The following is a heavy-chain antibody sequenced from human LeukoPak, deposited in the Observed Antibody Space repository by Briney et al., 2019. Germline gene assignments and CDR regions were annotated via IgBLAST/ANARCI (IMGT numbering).Heavy chain of an antibody. V-gene: IGHV3-23*01. CDR2: ISGSGYYT. CDR3: AKDGSWGDYYFYFYMDV. Sequence: GGSLRLSCTASGFPFSDYSMNWGRQAPGKGLEWVSGISGSGYYTYYADSVKGRFTISRDNSKNTLYIQMNSLRAEDTAVYYCAKDGSWGDYYFYFYMDVWGKGTTVTVSS. CDR1: GFPFSDYS. D-gene: IGHD3-16*01. J-gene: IGHJ6*03.